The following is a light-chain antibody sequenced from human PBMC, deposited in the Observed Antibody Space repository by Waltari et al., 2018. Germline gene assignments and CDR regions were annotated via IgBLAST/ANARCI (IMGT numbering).Light chain of an antibody. Sequence: EIVLTQSLGTLSLSPGARAALSCRASQSVGHYISWYQQKPGQAPRLIIFGASNRATGIPGRFSGSGSETDFSLTISRLEPEDFAVYYCQMYVRLPVTFGHGTRVEIK. CDR3: QMYVRLPVT. CDR1: QSVGHY. J-gene: IGKJ1*01. V-gene: IGKV3-20*01. CDR2: GAS.